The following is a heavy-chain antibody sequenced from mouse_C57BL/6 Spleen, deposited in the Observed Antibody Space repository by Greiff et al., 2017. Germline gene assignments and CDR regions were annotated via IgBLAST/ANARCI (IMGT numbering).Heavy chain of an antibody. CDR1: GFTFSSYT. J-gene: IGHJ4*01. CDR3: ARQVDLLGRYYAMDD. Sequence: EVQGVESGGGLVKPGGSLKLSCAASGFTFSSYTMSWVRQTPEQRLEWVATISGGGGNTYYPDSVKGRFAISRDTAKNTLYLQMSSLRSEDTALDYCARQVDLLGRYYAMDDWGQGTSVTVSS. CDR2: ISGGGGNT. D-gene: IGHD2-1*01. V-gene: IGHV5-9*01.